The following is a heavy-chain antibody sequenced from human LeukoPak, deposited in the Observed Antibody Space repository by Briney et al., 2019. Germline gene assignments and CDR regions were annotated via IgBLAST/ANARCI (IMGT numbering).Heavy chain of an antibody. J-gene: IGHJ4*02. CDR3: ARGPYCSGGSCYEARRRYYFDY. Sequence: ASVQVSCKASGYTFTSYAMHWVRQAPGQRLEWMGWINAGNGNTKYSQKFQGRVTITRDTSASTAYMELSSLRSEDTAVYYCARGPYCSGGSCYEARRRYYFDYWGQGTLVTVSS. D-gene: IGHD2-15*01. V-gene: IGHV1-3*01. CDR2: INAGNGNT. CDR1: GYTFTSYA.